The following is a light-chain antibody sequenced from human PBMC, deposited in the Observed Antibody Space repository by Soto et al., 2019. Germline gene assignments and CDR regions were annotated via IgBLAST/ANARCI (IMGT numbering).Light chain of an antibody. V-gene: IGKV1-12*01. CDR2: AAS. CDR1: QGISSW. Sequence: DIPMTQTPYSVSSSVGDRVTVTCRASQGISSWLAWYQQKPAKAPKLLIYAASSLQSGVPSRFSGNGSGTDFTLTISSLHPEDFATYYYQQSYSTALTFGEGTKVDIK. J-gene: IGKJ4*02. CDR3: QQSYSTALT.